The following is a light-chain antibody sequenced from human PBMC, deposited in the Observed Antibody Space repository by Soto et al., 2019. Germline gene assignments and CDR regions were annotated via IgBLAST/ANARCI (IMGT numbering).Light chain of an antibody. J-gene: IGKJ5*01. CDR3: QQYGTSEII. CDR2: SAS. V-gene: IGKV3-20*01. CDR1: QSVSSSY. Sequence: EIVLTQSPGTLSLSPWERATLSCRASQSVSSSYLAWYQQKPGQAPRLLFYSASRRATGIPDRFSGSGSGTDFTLTISRLETEDFAVFYCQQYGTSEIIFGQGTRLEI.